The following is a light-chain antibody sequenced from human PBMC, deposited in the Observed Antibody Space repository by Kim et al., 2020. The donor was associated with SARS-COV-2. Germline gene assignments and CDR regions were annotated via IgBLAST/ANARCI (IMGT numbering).Light chain of an antibody. CDR1: RLGNKY. Sequence: SYELTQPPSVSVSPGQTASITCSGDRLGNKYVCWYQQKPGQSPVVVIYQDTQRPSGIPERFSGSNSGNTATLTISGTQAMAEADYYCQAWDSTTTVFGGG. CDR3: QAWDSTTTV. CDR2: QDT. V-gene: IGLV3-1*01. J-gene: IGLJ2*01.